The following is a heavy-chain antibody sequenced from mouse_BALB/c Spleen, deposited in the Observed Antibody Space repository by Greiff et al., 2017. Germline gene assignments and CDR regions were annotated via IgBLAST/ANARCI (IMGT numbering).Heavy chain of an antibody. V-gene: IGHV1S81*02. J-gene: IGHJ3*01. Sequence: VQLQQSGAELVKPGASVKLSCKASGYTFTSYYMYWVKQRPGQGLEWIGEINPSNGGTNFNEKFKSKATLTVDKSSSTAYMQLSSLTSEDSAVYYCTRCVYDGYPWFAYWGQGTLVTVSA. CDR1: GYTFTSYY. CDR3: TRCVYDGYPWFAY. D-gene: IGHD2-3*01. CDR2: INPSNGGT.